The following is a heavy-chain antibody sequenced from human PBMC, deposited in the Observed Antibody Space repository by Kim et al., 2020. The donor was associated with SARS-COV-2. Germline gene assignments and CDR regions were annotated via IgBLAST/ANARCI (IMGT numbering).Heavy chain of an antibody. V-gene: IGHV4-4*07. Sequence: SETLSLTCTVSGGSISSYYWSWIRQPAGKGLEWIGRIYTSGSTNYNPSLKSRVTMSVDTSKNQFSLKLSSVTAADTAVYYCARDQSGPPREYYDFWSGYFREGWFDPWGQGTLVTVSS. J-gene: IGHJ5*02. CDR3: ARDQSGPPREYYDFWSGYFREGWFDP. CDR2: IYTSGST. CDR1: GGSISSYY. D-gene: IGHD3-3*01.